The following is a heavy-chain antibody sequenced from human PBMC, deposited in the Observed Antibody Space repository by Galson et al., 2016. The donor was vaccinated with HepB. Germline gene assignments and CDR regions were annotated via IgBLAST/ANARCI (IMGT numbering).Heavy chain of an antibody. D-gene: IGHD2-2*01. Sequence: SVKVSCKVSGYTLTELSMHWVRQTPGKGLEWMGGFDPEDGETIYAQKFQGRVTMTEDTSTDTAYMELSSLRSEDTAVYYCATASPAAISVYYYYGMDVWDQGTTVTVSS. CDR1: GYTLTELS. V-gene: IGHV1-24*01. CDR3: ATASPAAISVYYYYGMDV. J-gene: IGHJ6*02. CDR2: FDPEDGET.